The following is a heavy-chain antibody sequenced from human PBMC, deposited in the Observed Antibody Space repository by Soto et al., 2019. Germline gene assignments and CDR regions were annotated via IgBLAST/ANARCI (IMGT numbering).Heavy chain of an antibody. CDR1: GGSISSYY. D-gene: IGHD3-9*01. CDR3: ARIYYGVLPVYLPPYYFDF. V-gene: IGHV4-59*12. CDR2: IYYSGST. Sequence: SETLSLTCTVSGGSISSYYWSWIRQPPGKGLEWIGYIYYSGSTYYNPSLKSRVTISVDTSKNQFSLKLSSVTAADTAVYYCARIYYGVLPVYLPPYYFDFGAQGTLVTV. J-gene: IGHJ4*02.